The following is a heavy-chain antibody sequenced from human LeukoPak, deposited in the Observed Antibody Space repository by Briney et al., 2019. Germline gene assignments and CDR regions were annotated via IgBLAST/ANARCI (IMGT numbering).Heavy chain of an antibody. D-gene: IGHD1-26*01. CDR3: ARGRSGSYRGADDAFDI. Sequence: SETLSLTCTVSGGSISSHYWSWLRQPPGKGLEWIGYIYYSGSTNYNPSLKSRVTISVDTSKNQFSLKLSSVTAADTAVYYCARGRSGSYRGADDAFDIWGQGTMVTVSS. CDR2: IYYSGST. J-gene: IGHJ3*02. CDR1: GGSISSHY. V-gene: IGHV4-59*11.